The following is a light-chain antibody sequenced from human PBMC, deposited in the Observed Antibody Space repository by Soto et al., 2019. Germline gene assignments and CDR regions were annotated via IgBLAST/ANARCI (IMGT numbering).Light chain of an antibody. CDR2: EVS. CDR1: SSDVGAYNY. Sequence: LTQPASVSGSPGQSITISCTGSSSDVGAYNYVSWFQQHPGKAPKLMIYEVSNRPSGVSNRFSGSKSGNTASLTISGLQAEDEADYYCSSYTSSTTYTYVFGTGTKVTVL. J-gene: IGLJ1*01. CDR3: SSYTSSTTYTYV. V-gene: IGLV2-14*01.